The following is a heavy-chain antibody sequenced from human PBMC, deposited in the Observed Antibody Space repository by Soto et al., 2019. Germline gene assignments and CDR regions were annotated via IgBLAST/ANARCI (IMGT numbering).Heavy chain of an antibody. CDR3: ARALAVAGTASFDY. J-gene: IGHJ4*02. Sequence: GGSLRLSCAASGFTFSSYSMNWVRQAPGKGLEWVSSISSSSSYIYYADSVKGRFTISRDNAKNSLYLQMNSLRAEDTAVYYCARALAVAGTASFDYWGQGTLVTVSS. V-gene: IGHV3-21*01. CDR1: GFTFSSYS. D-gene: IGHD6-19*01. CDR2: ISSSSSYI.